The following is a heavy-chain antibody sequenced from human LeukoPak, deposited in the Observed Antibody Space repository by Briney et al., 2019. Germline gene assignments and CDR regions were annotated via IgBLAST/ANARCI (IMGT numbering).Heavy chain of an antibody. CDR2: ISAYNGST. V-gene: IGHV1-18*01. CDR3: ARAYSYGHLPYYYGMDV. Sequence: ASVKVSFKASGYTFTSYGISWVRQAPGQGLEWMGWISAYNGSTNYAQKLQGRVTMTTDTSTSTAYMELRSLRSDDTAVYYCARAYSYGHLPYYYGMDVWGQGTTVTVSS. CDR1: GYTFTSYG. D-gene: IGHD5-18*01. J-gene: IGHJ6*02.